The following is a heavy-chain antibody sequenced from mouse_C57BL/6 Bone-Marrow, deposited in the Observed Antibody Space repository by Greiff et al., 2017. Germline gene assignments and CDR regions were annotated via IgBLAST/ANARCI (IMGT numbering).Heavy chain of an antibody. CDR3: ARFDSGSGNWYFDV. V-gene: IGHV1-72*01. Sequence: QVQLQQPGAELVKPGALVKLSCTASGYTFTSYWMHWVKQRPGRGLQWIGRIDPNCGGTKYNEKFKSKATLTVDKPSSTAYMQLSSLTSEKSAVYYCARFDSGSGNWYFDVWGTGTTVTVSS. CDR1: GYTFTSYW. D-gene: IGHD1-1*01. CDR2: IDPNCGGT. J-gene: IGHJ1*03.